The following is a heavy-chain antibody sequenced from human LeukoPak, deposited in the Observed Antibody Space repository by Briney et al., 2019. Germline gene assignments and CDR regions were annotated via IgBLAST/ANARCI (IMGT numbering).Heavy chain of an antibody. V-gene: IGHV1-46*01. CDR3: ARHNYYSNPFDY. Sequence: ASVKVSCKASGYTFTSYYMHWVRQAPGQGLEWMGIINPSGGSTSYAQKFQGRVTISVDTSKNLLSLKLSSVTAADTAVYYCARHNYYSNPFDYWGQGTLVTVSS. D-gene: IGHD4-11*01. CDR1: GYTFTSYY. CDR2: INPSGGST. J-gene: IGHJ4*02.